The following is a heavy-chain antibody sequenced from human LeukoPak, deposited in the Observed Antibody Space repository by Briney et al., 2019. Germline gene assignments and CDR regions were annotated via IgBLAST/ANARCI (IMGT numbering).Heavy chain of an antibody. CDR1: GYTFTSYG. Sequence: GASVKVSXKASGYTFTSYGISWVRQAPGQGLEWMGRIIPIFGTANYAQKFQGRVTITTDESTSTAYMELSSLRSEDTAVYYCASEGVRYFDWLSPFDYWGQGTLVTVSS. V-gene: IGHV1-69*05. D-gene: IGHD3-9*01. CDR2: IIPIFGTA. CDR3: ASEGVRYFDWLSPFDY. J-gene: IGHJ4*02.